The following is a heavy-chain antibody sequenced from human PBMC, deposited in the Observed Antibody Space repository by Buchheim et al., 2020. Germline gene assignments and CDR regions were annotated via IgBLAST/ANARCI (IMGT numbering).Heavy chain of an antibody. CDR2: IYHTGSN. D-gene: IGHD2-2*01. CDR1: GGSITSSHW. V-gene: IGHV4-4*02. J-gene: IGHJ5*01. Sequence: QVQLQESGPGLVKPSGTLSLTCAVSGGSITSSHWWTWVRQPPGKGLEWIGEIYHTGSNNYRPSLASRVTILVERSKDQLSLTLRSVTAADTGFYYCARDPSSSATFDSWGQGTL. CDR3: ARDPSSSATFDS.